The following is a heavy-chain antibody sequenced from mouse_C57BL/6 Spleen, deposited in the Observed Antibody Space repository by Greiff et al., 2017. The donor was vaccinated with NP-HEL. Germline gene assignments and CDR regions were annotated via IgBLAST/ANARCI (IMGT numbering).Heavy chain of an antibody. V-gene: IGHV1-59*01. Sequence: VQLQQPGAELVRPGTSVKLSCKASGYTFTSYWMHWVKQRPGQGLEWIGVIDPSDSYTNYNQKFKGKATLTVDTSSSTAYMQLSSLTSEDSAVYYCARYSNYEGAYWGQGTLVTVSA. CDR3: ARYSNYEGAY. CDR1: GYTFTSYW. D-gene: IGHD2-5*01. CDR2: IDPSDSYT. J-gene: IGHJ3*01.